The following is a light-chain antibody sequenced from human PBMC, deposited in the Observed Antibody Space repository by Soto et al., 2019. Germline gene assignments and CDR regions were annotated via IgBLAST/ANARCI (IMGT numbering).Light chain of an antibody. J-gene: IGKJ4*01. CDR2: AAS. CDR1: QSISSY. Sequence: DIQMTQSPSSLSASVGDRVTITCRASQSISSYLNWYRQKPGKAPKLLIYAASSLQTGVPSRFSGSGSGTDFTLTISSLQREDCATYFCQQSYRTRLTFGGGTKVEIK. CDR3: QQSYRTRLT. V-gene: IGKV1-39*01.